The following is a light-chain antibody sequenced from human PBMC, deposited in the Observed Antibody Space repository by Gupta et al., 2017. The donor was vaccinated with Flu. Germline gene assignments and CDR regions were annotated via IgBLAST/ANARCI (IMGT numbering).Light chain of an antibody. CDR2: DAS. Sequence: EIVLTQSPATLSLSPGDRAILSCRASQSVNIYLAWYQQKPGQPPRLLMFDASKRAAGIPDRFSGSGSGTDFTLTISTLEPEDFAVYYCQQRSGLPRNTFGQGTKLE. CDR3: QQRSGLPRNT. J-gene: IGKJ2*01. CDR1: QSVNIY. V-gene: IGKV3-11*01.